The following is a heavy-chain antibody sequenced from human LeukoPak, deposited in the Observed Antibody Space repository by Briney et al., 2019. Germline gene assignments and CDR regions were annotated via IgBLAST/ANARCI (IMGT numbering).Heavy chain of an antibody. J-gene: IGHJ4*02. CDR1: GFTFSRYW. Sequence: PGGSLRLSCAASGFTFSRYWMHWVRQASGKGLVWVSRINSDGSSTTYADSVKGRFTISRDNAKNTLYLQMNSLRAEDTAVYYCARGAVWGGNCGDCWGQGTLVTVSS. D-gene: IGHD4-23*01. V-gene: IGHV3-74*01. CDR3: ARGAVWGGNCGDC. CDR2: INSDGSST.